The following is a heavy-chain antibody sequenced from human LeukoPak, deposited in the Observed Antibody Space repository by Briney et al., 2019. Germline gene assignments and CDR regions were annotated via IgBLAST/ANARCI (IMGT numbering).Heavy chain of an antibody. V-gene: IGHV3-21*01. CDR1: GFTFSSYS. Sequence: PGGSLRLSCAASGFTFSSYSMNWVRQAPGKGLEWVSSISSSSSYIYYADSVKGRFTISRDNAKNPLYLQMNSLRAEDTAVYYCARGSGEQWLVGTWYFDLWGRGTLVTVSS. CDR3: ARGSGEQWLVGTWYFDL. CDR2: ISSSSSYI. J-gene: IGHJ2*01. D-gene: IGHD6-19*01.